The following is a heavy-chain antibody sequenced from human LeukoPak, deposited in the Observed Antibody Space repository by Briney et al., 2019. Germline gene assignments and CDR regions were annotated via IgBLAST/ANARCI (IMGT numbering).Heavy chain of an antibody. CDR3: AGYCSGGSCYS. CDR2: IYSGGST. CDR1: GFTVSSNY. J-gene: IGHJ4*02. D-gene: IGHD2-15*01. V-gene: IGHV3-66*02. Sequence: GGSLRLSCAASGFTVSSNYMSWARQAPGKGLEWVSVIYSGGSTYYADSVKGRFTISRDNSKNTLYLQMNSLRAEDTAVYYCAGYCSGGSCYSWGQGTLVTVSS.